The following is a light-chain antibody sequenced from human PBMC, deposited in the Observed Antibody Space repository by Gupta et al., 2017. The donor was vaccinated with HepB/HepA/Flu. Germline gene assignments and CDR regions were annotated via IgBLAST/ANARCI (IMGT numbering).Light chain of an antibody. CDR3: QQYERFSPLT. J-gene: IGKJ4*01. V-gene: IGKV1-5*03. Sequence: DIQVIQSPSTLSTSVGDRVTITCRASENINTWLAWYQQKPGKAPKLLIYQTSILQTGVPSRFSGSGCGTDVTLTISSRQPDDYAGYYCQQYERFSPLTFGGGTMVEI. CDR2: QTS. CDR1: ENINTW.